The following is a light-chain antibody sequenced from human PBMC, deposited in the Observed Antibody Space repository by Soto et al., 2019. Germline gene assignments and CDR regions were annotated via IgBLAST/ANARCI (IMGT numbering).Light chain of an antibody. J-gene: IGLJ1*01. CDR1: SSDVGGYNY. V-gene: IGLV2-14*03. Sequence: QSALPQPASVSGAPGQSIAISCTGTSSDVGGYNYVSWYQHHPGKAPKLMVYDVSNRPSGVSNRFSGSKFGNTASLTISGLQAEDEADYYCSSYTSSSTYVFGTGTKVTVL. CDR2: DVS. CDR3: SSYTSSSTYV.